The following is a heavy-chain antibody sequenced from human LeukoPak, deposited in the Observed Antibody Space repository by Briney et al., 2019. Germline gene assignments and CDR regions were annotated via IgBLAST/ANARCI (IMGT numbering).Heavy chain of an antibody. J-gene: IGHJ4*02. CDR1: GGSISSGGYS. CDR2: IYYSGST. Sequence: SETLSLTCAVSGGSISSGGYSWSWIRQPPGKGLEWIGYIYYSGSTNYNPSLKSRVTISVDTSKNQFSLKLSSVTAADTAVYYCARHSRRTFDYWGQGTLVTVSS. CDR3: ARHSRRTFDY. V-gene: IGHV4-61*08.